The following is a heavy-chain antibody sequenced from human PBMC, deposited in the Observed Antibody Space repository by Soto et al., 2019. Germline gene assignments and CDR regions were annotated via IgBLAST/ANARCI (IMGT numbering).Heavy chain of an antibody. CDR1: GFTFSTYG. CDR2: ISYDGYLK. D-gene: IGHD3-10*01. Sequence: GGSLRLSCAASGFTFSTYGMQWVRQAPGKGLEWVAVISYDGYLKYYVDAVKGRFTVARDNSKNTLFLEMNSLRVEDTAVYFCAKDFKVSGSHYGTLNYYYGMDVWGQGTTVTVSS. J-gene: IGHJ6*02. CDR3: AKDFKVSGSHYGTLNYYYGMDV. V-gene: IGHV3-30*18.